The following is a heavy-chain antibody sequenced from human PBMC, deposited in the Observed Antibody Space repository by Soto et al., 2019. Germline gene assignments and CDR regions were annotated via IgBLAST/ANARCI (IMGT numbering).Heavy chain of an antibody. CDR1: GFTFSTYG. CDR2: ISYDGYLK. D-gene: IGHD3-10*01. Sequence: GGSLRLSCAASGFTFSTYGMQWVRQAPGKGLEWVAVISYDGYLKYYVDAVKGRFTVARDNSKNTLFLEMNSLRVEDTAVYFCAKDFKVSGSHYGTLNYYYGMDVWGQGTTVTVSS. J-gene: IGHJ6*02. CDR3: AKDFKVSGSHYGTLNYYYGMDV. V-gene: IGHV3-30*18.